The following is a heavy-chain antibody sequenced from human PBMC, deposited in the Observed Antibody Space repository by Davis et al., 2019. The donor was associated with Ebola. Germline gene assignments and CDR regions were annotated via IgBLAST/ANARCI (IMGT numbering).Heavy chain of an antibody. D-gene: IGHD6-19*01. Sequence: GESLKISCAASGFTFSSYSMDWVRQAPGKGLEWVSSISSSSSYIYYADSVKGRFTISRDNAKNSLYLQMNSLRAEDTAVYYCARFVVAGLDYWGRGTVVTVSS. V-gene: IGHV3-21*01. CDR1: GFTFSSYS. CDR2: ISSSSSYI. CDR3: ARFVVAGLDY. J-gene: IGHJ4*02.